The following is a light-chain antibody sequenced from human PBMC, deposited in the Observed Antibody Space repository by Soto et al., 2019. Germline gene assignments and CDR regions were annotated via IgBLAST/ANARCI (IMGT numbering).Light chain of an antibody. CDR3: SSYTTRSTSVV. CDR2: EVS. V-gene: IGLV2-14*01. J-gene: IGLJ2*01. CDR1: GSDIGAYNY. Sequence: QSALTQPASVSGSPGQSITISCTGTGSDIGAYNYVSWYQQHPDKAPKLILFEVSNRPSGVSTRFSGSKSGNTASLSISGLQAEDEADYYCSSYTTRSTSVVFGGGTKLTVL.